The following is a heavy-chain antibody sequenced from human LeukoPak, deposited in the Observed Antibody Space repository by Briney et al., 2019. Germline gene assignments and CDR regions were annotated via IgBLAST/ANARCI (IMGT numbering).Heavy chain of an antibody. V-gene: IGHV4-59*01. J-gene: IGHJ6*03. CDR1: GGSISSYY. Sequence: SETLSLTCTVSGGSISSYYWSWIRQPPGKGLEWIGYIYYSGSTNYNPSLKSRVTISVDTSKNQFSLKLSSVTAADTAVYYCAKWNHYDFWSGYYYYMDVWGKGTTVTVSS. D-gene: IGHD3-3*01. CDR3: AKWNHYDFWSGYYYYMDV. CDR2: IYYSGST.